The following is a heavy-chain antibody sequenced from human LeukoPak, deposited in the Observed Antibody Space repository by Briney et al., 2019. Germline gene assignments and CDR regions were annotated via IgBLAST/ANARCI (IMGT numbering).Heavy chain of an antibody. CDR2: IYRSGST. CDR1: GGSISSYY. V-gene: IGHV4-59*01. J-gene: IGHJ4*02. Sequence: PSETLSLTCTVSGGSISSYYWSWIRQPPGKGLEWIGHIYRSGSTNYNPSLKSRVTISVDTSKNQFSLKLSSVTAADTAVYYCGGGGGVEMATRNWGQGTLVTVSS. D-gene: IGHD5-24*01. CDR3: GGGGGVEMATRN.